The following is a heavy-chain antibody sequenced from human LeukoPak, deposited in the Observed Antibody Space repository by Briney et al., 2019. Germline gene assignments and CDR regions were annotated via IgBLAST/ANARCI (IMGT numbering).Heavy chain of an antibody. CDR3: ASSGGSSETYNWFDP. D-gene: IGHD2-15*01. V-gene: IGHV4-30-4*01. CDR2: IYYSGST. Sequence: SQTLSLTCTVSGGSISSGDYYWSWIRQPPGTGLEWIGYIYYSGSTYYNPSLKSRVTISVDTSKNQFSLKLSSVTAADTAVYYCASSGGSSETYNWFDPWGQGTLVTVSS. CDR1: GGSISSGDYY. J-gene: IGHJ5*02.